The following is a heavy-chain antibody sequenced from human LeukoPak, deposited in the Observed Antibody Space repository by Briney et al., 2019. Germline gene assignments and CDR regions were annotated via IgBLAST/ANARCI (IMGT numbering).Heavy chain of an antibody. D-gene: IGHD5-18*01. CDR1: GFTFSSYS. CDR2: ISSSSSYI. Sequence: GGSLRLSCAASGFTFSSYSMNWVRQAPGKGLEWVSSISSSSSYIYYADSVKGRFTISRDNAKNSLYLQMSSLRAEGTAVYYCARVRYGAFDIWGQGTMVTVSS. V-gene: IGHV3-21*01. CDR3: ARVRYGAFDI. J-gene: IGHJ3*02.